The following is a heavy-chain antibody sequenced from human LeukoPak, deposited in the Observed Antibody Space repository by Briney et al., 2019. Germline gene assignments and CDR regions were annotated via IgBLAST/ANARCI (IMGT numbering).Heavy chain of an antibody. CDR1: GYTFTGYY. V-gene: IGHV1-2*04. CDR2: INPNSGGT. CDR3: ATQTRGDRYYYYGMDV. Sequence: GASVKVSCKASGYTFTGYYMHWVRQAPGQGLEWMGWINPNSGGTNYAQKFQGWVTMTRDTSISTAYMELSRLRSDDTAVYYCATQTRGDRYYYYGMDVWGQGTTVTVSS. J-gene: IGHJ6*02. D-gene: IGHD2-21*02.